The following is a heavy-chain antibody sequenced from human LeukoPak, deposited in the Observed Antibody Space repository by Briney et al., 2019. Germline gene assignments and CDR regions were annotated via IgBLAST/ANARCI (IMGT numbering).Heavy chain of an antibody. D-gene: IGHD6-13*01. CDR3: ARGTPRIAAAPIDY. Sequence: PSETLSLICTVSGASISSYYWSWIRQPPGKGLEWIGDIYYSGSIKYNPSLKSRVTMSVDTSKNQFPLKLSSVTAADTAVYYCARGTPRIAAAPIDYWGQGTLVTVSS. V-gene: IGHV4-59*01. CDR2: IYYSGSI. CDR1: GASISSYY. J-gene: IGHJ4*02.